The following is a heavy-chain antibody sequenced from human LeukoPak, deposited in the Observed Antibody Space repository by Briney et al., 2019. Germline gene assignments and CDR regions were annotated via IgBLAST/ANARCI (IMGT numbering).Heavy chain of an antibody. CDR3: ARRSIYCSGGSCWQTNWFDP. V-gene: IGHV4-39*01. J-gene: IGHJ5*02. CDR1: GGSISSSSYY. D-gene: IGHD2-15*01. Sequence: PSETLSLTCTVSGGSISSSSYYWGWIRQPPGKGLEWIGSIYYSGSTYYNPSLKSRVTISVDTSKNQFSLKLSSVTAADTAVYYCARRSIYCSGGSCWQTNWFDPWGQGTLVTVSS. CDR2: IYYSGST.